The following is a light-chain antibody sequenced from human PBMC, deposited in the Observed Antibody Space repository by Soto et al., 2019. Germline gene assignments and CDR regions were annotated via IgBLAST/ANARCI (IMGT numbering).Light chain of an antibody. Sequence: QSVLTPPASVSGSPGQSITISCTRTSSDVGGYNYVSWYQQHPGKAPKLMIYDVSNRPSGVSNRFSGSKSGNTATLTISGLQAEDEADYYCTSYTSSSTLVFGGETKVTVL. CDR2: DVS. CDR1: SSDVGGYNY. J-gene: IGLJ2*01. CDR3: TSYTSSSTLV. V-gene: IGLV2-14*01.